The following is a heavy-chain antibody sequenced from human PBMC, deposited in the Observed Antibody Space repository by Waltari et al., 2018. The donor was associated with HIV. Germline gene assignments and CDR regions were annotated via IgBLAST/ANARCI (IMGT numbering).Heavy chain of an antibody. CDR2: INPNSGDT. J-gene: IGHJ4*02. D-gene: IGHD3-3*01. CDR3: ATQGDYDFWSGYMGPGY. CDR1: GYTFTGYY. Sequence: QVQLVQSGAEVKKPGASVKVSCKASGYTFTGYYMHWVRQAPGQGLEWMGWINPNSGDTNYAQKFQGRVTMTRDTSISTAYMELSRLRSDDTAVYYCATQGDYDFWSGYMGPGYWGQGTLVTVSS. V-gene: IGHV1-2*02.